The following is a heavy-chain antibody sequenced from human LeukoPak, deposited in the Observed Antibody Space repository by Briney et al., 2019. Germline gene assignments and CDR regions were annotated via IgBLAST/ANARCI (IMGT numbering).Heavy chain of an antibody. CDR3: ARGGITIFGVVIIRDYYGMDV. V-gene: IGHV1-3*01. Sequence: ASVKVSCKASGYTFTGYYMHWVRQAPGQGLEWMGWINAGNGNTKYSQKFQGRVTITRDTSASTAYMELSSLRSEDTAVYYCARGGITIFGVVIIRDYYGMDVWGQGTTVTVSS. CDR2: INAGNGNT. D-gene: IGHD3-3*01. J-gene: IGHJ6*02. CDR1: GYTFTGYY.